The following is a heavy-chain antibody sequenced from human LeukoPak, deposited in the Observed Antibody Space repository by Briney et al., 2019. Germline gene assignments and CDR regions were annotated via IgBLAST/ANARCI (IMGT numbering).Heavy chain of an antibody. V-gene: IGHV3-74*01. CDR2: INTDGSRT. J-gene: IGHJ4*02. CDR3: ARGYYYFDY. CDR1: GFTFSNFW. Sequence: PGGSLRLSCAASGFTFSNFWMHWVRQAPEMGLVWVSRINTDGSRTNSVKGRFTISRDNAKNTLYLQMNSLRAEDTAVYYCARGYYYFDYWGQGTLVTVSS. D-gene: IGHD5-18*01.